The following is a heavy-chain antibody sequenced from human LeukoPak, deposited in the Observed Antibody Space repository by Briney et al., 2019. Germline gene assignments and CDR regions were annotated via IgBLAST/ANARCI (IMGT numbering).Heavy chain of an antibody. J-gene: IGHJ4*02. D-gene: IGHD6-19*01. Sequence: RGSLRLSCAASGFTFISYAMSWVRQAPGKGLEWVSIVSAGAKTCYSDSVKGRFTISRDNSKNTLYLLMNSLRTEDTAVYYCAKIGGWSLDYWGQGTLVTVSS. CDR2: VSAGAKT. V-gene: IGHV3-23*01. CDR3: AKIGGWSLDY. CDR1: GFTFISYA.